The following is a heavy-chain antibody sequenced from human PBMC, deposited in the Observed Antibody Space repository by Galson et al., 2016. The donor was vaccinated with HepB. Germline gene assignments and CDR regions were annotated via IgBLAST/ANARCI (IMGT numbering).Heavy chain of an antibody. CDR3: ARDGPSSSWHLDY. V-gene: IGHV6-1*01. CDR2: TYYRSKWYY. D-gene: IGHD6-13*01. Sequence: CAISGDSVSSNSAAWHWIRQSPSRGLEWLGRTYYRSKWYYGYAVSVKSRITINADTSKNQFSLQLNSVTPEDSAVYYCARDGPSSSWHLDYWGQGTLVTVSS. CDR1: GDSVSSNSAA. J-gene: IGHJ4*02.